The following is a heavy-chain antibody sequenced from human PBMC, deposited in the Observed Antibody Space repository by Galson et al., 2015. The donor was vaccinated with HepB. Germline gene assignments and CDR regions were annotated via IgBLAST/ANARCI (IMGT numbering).Heavy chain of an antibody. V-gene: IGHV3-30*04. CDR3: ARDLNVLLREGNDFDY. D-gene: IGHD2-15*01. Sequence: SLRLSCAASGFTFSSYAMHWVRQAPGKGLEWVAVISYDGSNKYYADSVKGRFTISRDNSKNTLYLQMNSLRAEDTAVYYCARDLNVLLREGNDFDYWGQGTLVTVSS. CDR1: GFTFSSYA. J-gene: IGHJ4*02. CDR2: ISYDGSNK.